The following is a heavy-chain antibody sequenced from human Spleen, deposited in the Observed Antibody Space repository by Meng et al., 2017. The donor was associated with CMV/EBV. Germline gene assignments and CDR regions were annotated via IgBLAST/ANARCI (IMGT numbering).Heavy chain of an antibody. D-gene: IGHD3-3*01. CDR1: GDTFTNWL. CDR3: ARDFCSGFECFFDF. CDR2: INPRYGDT. Sequence: KASGDTFTNWLIHWVRQAPGQGLEWVGWINPRYGDTKYAQNFRGRVTMTGDTSINTVYMGLSGLRSDDTGVYYCARDFCSGFECFFDFWGQGSLVTVSS. J-gene: IGHJ4*02. V-gene: IGHV1-2*02.